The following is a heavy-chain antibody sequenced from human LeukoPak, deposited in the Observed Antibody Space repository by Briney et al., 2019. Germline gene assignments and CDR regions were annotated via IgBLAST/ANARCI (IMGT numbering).Heavy chain of an antibody. CDR2: IYYSGST. CDR3: ARTGTGRYAFDI. Sequence: PSETLSLTCTVSGGSMSGYYWSWIRQPPGKGLEWTGYIYYSGSTDYNPSLKSRVTISVETSKNQFSLKLTSVTDADTAVYYCARTGTGRYAFDIWGQGTVVTVSS. CDR1: GGSMSGYY. J-gene: IGHJ3*02. V-gene: IGHV4-59*08. D-gene: IGHD1-1*01.